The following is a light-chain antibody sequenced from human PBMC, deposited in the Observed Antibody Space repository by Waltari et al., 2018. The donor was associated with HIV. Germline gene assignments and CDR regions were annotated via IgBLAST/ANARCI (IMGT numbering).Light chain of an antibody. Sequence: DILLTQSPLSLPVTPGEPASIHCRSSQSLVHTNGYNYLDWYLQKPGQSPQLLISLASTRASGVPDRFSGSGSGTDFTLKISRVEAEDVGVYYCMQALQSPNTFGQGTKVEIK. CDR3: MQALQSPNT. CDR2: LAS. CDR1: QSLVHTNGYNY. V-gene: IGKV2-28*01. J-gene: IGKJ2*01.